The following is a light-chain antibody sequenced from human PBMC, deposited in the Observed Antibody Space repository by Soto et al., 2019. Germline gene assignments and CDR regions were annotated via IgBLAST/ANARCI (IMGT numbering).Light chain of an antibody. V-gene: IGKV3-15*01. CDR1: QSLRSS. J-gene: IGKJ1*01. Sequence: ETMMTQSPDTLSVSLGARATLSCRARQSLRSSLAWYQQQPGQAPRLLIYDASTRATGIPARFSGSGSRTDFTLTISGLQSEDFAVYYCQQYNNWPQTFGQGTKVDIK. CDR3: QQYNNWPQT. CDR2: DAS.